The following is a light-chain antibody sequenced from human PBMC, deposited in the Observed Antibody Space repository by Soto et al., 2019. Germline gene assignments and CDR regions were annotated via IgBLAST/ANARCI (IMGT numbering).Light chain of an antibody. CDR3: QQYSNFWT. CDR1: QTINGY. J-gene: IGKJ1*01. CDR2: KAS. Sequence: DIQMTQSPSTLSASVGDTVTITCRASQTINGYLAWYQQKPGKAPKLLIYKASNLEIGVPSRFSGSGSGTEFTLTISSLQPEDFATYHCQQYSNFWTFGQGTKVEIK. V-gene: IGKV1-5*03.